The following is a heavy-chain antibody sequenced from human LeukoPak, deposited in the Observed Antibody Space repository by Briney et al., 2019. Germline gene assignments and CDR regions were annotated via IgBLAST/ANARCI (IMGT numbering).Heavy chain of an antibody. CDR3: ARDPEWELLGSYYYYYMDV. CDR1: GFTFSSYA. D-gene: IGHD1-26*01. Sequence: GGSLRLSCAASGFTFSSYAMHWVRQAPGKGLEYVSAISSNGGSTYYANSVKGRFTISRDNSKNTPYLQMGSLRAEDMAVYYCARDPEWELLGSYYYYYMDVWGKGTTVTVSS. CDR2: ISSNGGST. J-gene: IGHJ6*03. V-gene: IGHV3-64*01.